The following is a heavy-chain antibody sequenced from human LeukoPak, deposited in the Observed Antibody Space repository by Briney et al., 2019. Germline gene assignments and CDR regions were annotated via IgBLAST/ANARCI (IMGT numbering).Heavy chain of an antibody. J-gene: IGHJ6*03. CDR3: ASSYGSGSRFHYYMDV. V-gene: IGHV4-39*07. Sequence: PSETLSLTCTVSDDSISSNTHYWGGIRQSPGKGLEWMGNICYLGITNDNPSLKRRVTISVETSKNQFSLNMSSVTAADTAVYYCASSYGSGSRFHYYMDVWGKGTTVTISS. D-gene: IGHD3-10*01. CDR1: DDSISSNTHY. CDR2: ICYLGIT.